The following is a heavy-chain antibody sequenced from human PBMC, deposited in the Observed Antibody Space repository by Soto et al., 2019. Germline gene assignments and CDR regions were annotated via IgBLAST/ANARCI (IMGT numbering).Heavy chain of an antibody. V-gene: IGHV3-66*04. D-gene: IGHD5-18*01. J-gene: IGHJ4*02. Sequence: EVQLVESGGGLVQPGGSLRLSCAASGVTVSSNYMSWVRQAPGKGLEWVSGIYSGGSTYYADSVKGRFTIYRDNSKNTRYLQMHSLRADDTAVYYCARHGYNYGGGYFAYWGQGTLVTVSS. CDR3: ARHGYNYGGGYFAY. CDR1: GVTVSSNY. CDR2: IYSGGST.